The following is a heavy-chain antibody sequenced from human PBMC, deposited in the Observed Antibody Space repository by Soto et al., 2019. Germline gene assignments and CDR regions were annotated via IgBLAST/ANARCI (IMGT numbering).Heavy chain of an antibody. CDR1: GFTFSSYW. CDR3: ARLDEYSSSSAAFEDYYYGMDV. Sequence: PGGSLRLSCAASGFTFSSYWMHWVRQAPGKGLVWVSRINSDGSSTSYADSVKGRFTISRDNAKNTLYLQMNSLRAEDTAVYYCARLDEYSSSSAAFEDYYYGMDVWGQGTTVTVSS. CDR2: INSDGSST. D-gene: IGHD6-6*01. V-gene: IGHV3-74*01. J-gene: IGHJ6*02.